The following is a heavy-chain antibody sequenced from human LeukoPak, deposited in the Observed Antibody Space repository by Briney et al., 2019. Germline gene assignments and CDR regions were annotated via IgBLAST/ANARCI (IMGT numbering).Heavy chain of an antibody. Sequence: GRSLRLSCAASGFAFSNYDMHWVRQAPGKGLEWVAVISYDGSNKYYADSVKGRFTISRDNSKNTLYVQMNSLRAEDTAVYYCAKDVLRAYHDILTGYSRFDYWGQGTLVTVSS. CDR3: AKDVLRAYHDILTGYSRFDY. D-gene: IGHD3-9*01. V-gene: IGHV3-30*18. CDR1: GFAFSNYD. CDR2: ISYDGSNK. J-gene: IGHJ4*02.